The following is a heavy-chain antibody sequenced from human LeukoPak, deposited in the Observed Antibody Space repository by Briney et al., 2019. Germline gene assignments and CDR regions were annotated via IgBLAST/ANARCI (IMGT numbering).Heavy chain of an antibody. D-gene: IGHD3-10*01. CDR1: GYNFTTYW. V-gene: IGHV5-10-1*01. Sequence: GESLRISCKGSGYNFTTYWISWVRQMPGKGLEWMGRIDPSDSYTQYSPSFQGHVTISADKSFSTAYLQWSSLKASDTAIYFCARRYYGSGTYYFDYWGQGTLVTVSS. J-gene: IGHJ4*02. CDR3: ARRYYGSGTYYFDY. CDR2: IDPSDSYT.